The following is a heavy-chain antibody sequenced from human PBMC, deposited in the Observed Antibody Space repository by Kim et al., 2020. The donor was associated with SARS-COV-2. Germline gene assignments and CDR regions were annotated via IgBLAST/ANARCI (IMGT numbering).Heavy chain of an antibody. J-gene: IGHJ4*02. CDR3: ARSDSGSYLGLPDG. Sequence: SETLSLTCTVSGGSISSYYWSWIRQPPGKGLEWIGYIYYSGSTNYNPSLKSRVTISVDTSKNQFSLKLSSVTAADTAVYYCARSDSGSYLGLPDGWGQGT. CDR1: GGSISSYY. D-gene: IGHD1-26*01. V-gene: IGHV4-59*01. CDR2: IYYSGST.